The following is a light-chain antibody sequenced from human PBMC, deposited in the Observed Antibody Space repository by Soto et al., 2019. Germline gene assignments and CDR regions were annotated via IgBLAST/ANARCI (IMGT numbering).Light chain of an antibody. Sequence: ELVMTQSPSTLAASLGGRATRSCRASQSVTSNLAWYRQKPGQAPRLLIYGASTRATGIPARLSGSGSGTEFTLTISGLQSEEFAVYYCQQYNNWPPWTFGQGTNVDIK. CDR2: GAS. J-gene: IGKJ1*01. CDR3: QQYNNWPPWT. CDR1: QSVTSN. V-gene: IGKV3-15*01.